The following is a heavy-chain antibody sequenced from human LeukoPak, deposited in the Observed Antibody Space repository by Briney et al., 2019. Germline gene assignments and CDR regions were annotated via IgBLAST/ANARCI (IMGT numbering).Heavy chain of an antibody. Sequence: ASVKVSCKASGYTFTSYDINWVRQATGQGLEWMGWMNPNSGNTGYAQKFRGRVTITTNTSISTAYMELSSLRSEDTAVYHCARGKLRAARPGDYYMDVWGKGTTVTVSS. V-gene: IGHV1-8*03. CDR3: ARGKLRAARPGDYYMDV. CDR2: MNPNSGNT. D-gene: IGHD6-6*01. CDR1: GYTFTSYD. J-gene: IGHJ6*03.